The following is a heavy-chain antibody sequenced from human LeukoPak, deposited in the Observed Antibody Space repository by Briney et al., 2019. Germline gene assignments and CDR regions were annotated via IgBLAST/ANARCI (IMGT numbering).Heavy chain of an antibody. D-gene: IGHD6-13*01. Sequence: PGGSLRLSCAASGFTFSSYWMSWVRQAPGKGLEWVANIKQDGSEKYYVDSVKGRFTISRDNAKNSLYLQMNSLRAEDTAVYYCARVGRDTYSSSWYYYYYYMDVWGKGTTVTVSS. CDR3: ARVGRDTYSSSWYYYYYYMDV. CDR2: IKQDGSEK. J-gene: IGHJ6*03. CDR1: GFTFSSYW. V-gene: IGHV3-7*01.